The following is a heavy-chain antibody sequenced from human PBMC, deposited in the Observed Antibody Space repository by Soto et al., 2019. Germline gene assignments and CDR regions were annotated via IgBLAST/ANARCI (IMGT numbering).Heavy chain of an antibody. CDR2: IYHSGTT. Sequence: QVQLQESGPGLVKPSGTLSLTCAVSGGSISSTNWWTWVRQSPGRELEWIGEIYHSGTTNYSPSLKSRVNIAVDMSTNHLSLTLISVTAADTAVYYCAFPATADFDYWGKGILVTVSS. CDR3: AFPATADFDY. D-gene: IGHD6-13*01. J-gene: IGHJ4*02. V-gene: IGHV4-4*02. CDR1: GGSISSTNW.